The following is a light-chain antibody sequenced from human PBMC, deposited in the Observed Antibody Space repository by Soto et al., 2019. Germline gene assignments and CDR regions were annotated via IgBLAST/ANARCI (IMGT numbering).Light chain of an antibody. CDR2: KAS. Sequence: MYNSLSALSGRIKYRITITCRASQTISSWLAWYQQKPGKAPKLLIYKASTLKSGVPSRFSGSGSGTEFTLTISSLQPEDVATYYCQEYNFVLQTFC. V-gene: IGKV1-5*03. CDR1: QTISSW. CDR3: QEYNFVLQT. J-gene: IGKJ1*01.